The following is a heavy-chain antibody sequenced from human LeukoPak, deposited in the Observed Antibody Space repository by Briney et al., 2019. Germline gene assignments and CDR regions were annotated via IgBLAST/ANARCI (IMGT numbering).Heavy chain of an antibody. V-gene: IGHV3-23*01. D-gene: IGHD6-19*01. CDR3: AKDRGQWLTQPAC. J-gene: IGHJ4*02. CDR1: GFTFSSYA. Sequence: GGSLRLSCAASGFTFSSYAMSWVRQAPGKGLEWVSGISGGGGSTYYADSVKGRFTISRDNSKNTLYLQINSLRAEDTAVYYCAKDRGQWLTQPACGGQGTLVTVSS. CDR2: ISGGGGST.